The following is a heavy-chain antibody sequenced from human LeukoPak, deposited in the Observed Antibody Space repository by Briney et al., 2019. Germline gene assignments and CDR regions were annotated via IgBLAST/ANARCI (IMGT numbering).Heavy chain of an antibody. CDR2: IDPSDSYT. Sequence: GESLKISCKGSGYSFTSYWTSWVRQMPGKCLEWMGRIDPSDSYTNYSPSFQGHVTISADKSISTAYLQWSSLKASDTAMYYCARGPSYYGSGSTYYFDYWGQGTLVTVSS. D-gene: IGHD3-10*01. V-gene: IGHV5-10-1*01. CDR1: GYSFTSYW. J-gene: IGHJ4*02. CDR3: ARGPSYYGSGSTYYFDY.